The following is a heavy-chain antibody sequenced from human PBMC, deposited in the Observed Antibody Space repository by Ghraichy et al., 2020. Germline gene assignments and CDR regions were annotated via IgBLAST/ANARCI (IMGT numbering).Heavy chain of an antibody. Sequence: SVKVSCKASGGTFSSYAISWVRQAPGQGLEWMGGIIPIFGTANYAQKFQGRVTITADESTSTAYMELSSLRSEDTAVYYCARDWDYSVVGGNWFDPWGQGTLVTVSS. CDR2: IIPIFGTA. V-gene: IGHV1-69*13. CDR3: ARDWDYSVVGGNWFDP. D-gene: IGHD4-11*01. J-gene: IGHJ5*02. CDR1: GGTFSSYA.